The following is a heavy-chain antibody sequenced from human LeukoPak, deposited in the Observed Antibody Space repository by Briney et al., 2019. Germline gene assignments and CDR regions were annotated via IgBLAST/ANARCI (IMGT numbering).Heavy chain of an antibody. CDR2: IYYSGST. CDR1: GYSISSGYY. Sequence: PSETLSLTCTVSGYSISSGYYWGWIRQPPGKGLEWIGSIYYSGSTYYNPSLKSRVTISVDTSKNQFSLKLSSVTAADTAVYYCARHEINTMIVVVNKFDPWGQGTLVTVSS. CDR3: ARHEINTMIVVVNKFDP. V-gene: IGHV4-38-2*02. J-gene: IGHJ5*02. D-gene: IGHD3-22*01.